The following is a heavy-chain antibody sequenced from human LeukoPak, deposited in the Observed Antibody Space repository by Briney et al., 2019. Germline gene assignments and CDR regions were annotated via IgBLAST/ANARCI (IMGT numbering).Heavy chain of an antibody. CDR1: GFSFSNYW. CDR3: ARGFWHFDL. Sequence: PGGSLRLSCAASGFSFSNYWMHWVRQAPGKGLVWVSRINTDGSSTSYADFVKGRFTISRDNAKNTLYLQMNSLRVEDTAVYYRARGFWHFDLWGRGTLVTVSS. CDR2: INTDGSST. J-gene: IGHJ2*01. V-gene: IGHV3-74*01.